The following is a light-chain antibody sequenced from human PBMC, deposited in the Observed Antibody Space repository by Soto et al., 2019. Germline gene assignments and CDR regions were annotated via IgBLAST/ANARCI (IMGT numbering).Light chain of an antibody. J-gene: IGKJ1*01. CDR3: QQRIGRPPWT. V-gene: IGKV3-11*01. CDR1: QSICLA. Sequence: VLTQSPDALSLSPGEGAPLSGRASQSICLAIAWYQHKPGQAPRLLICDASQRATGIPARFRGSGSGTDFTLSISSLEPEDFAVYYFQQRIGRPPWTFGQGTKVDIK. CDR2: DAS.